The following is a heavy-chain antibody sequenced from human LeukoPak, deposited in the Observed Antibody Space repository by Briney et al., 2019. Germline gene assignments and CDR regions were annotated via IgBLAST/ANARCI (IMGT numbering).Heavy chain of an antibody. CDR1: EFTFNNYW. Sequence: GGSLRLSCAASEFTFNNYWMHWVRQAPGKGLVWVSRINSDGSHTDYADSVKGLFTISRDNAKNTLYLQMNSLRAEDTAVYYCASHSTFVGGATESIDYWGQGTLVTVSS. V-gene: IGHV3-74*01. CDR2: INSDGSHT. J-gene: IGHJ4*02. D-gene: IGHD1-26*01. CDR3: ASHSTFVGGATESIDY.